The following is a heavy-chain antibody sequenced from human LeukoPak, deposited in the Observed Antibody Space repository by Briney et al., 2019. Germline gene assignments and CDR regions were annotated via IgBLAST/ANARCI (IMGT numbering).Heavy chain of an antibody. V-gene: IGHV3-7*01. CDR2: IKQDGSET. D-gene: IGHD3-10*01. Sequence: GGCLRLSCAASGFTFSRNWMSGVRQAPGKRLEWVANIKQDGSETYYVDSVKGRFTSSRDNAKNSLYLQMNSMRAEDSAVYYCARRNYYGFIDYWGQGTLVTVSS. CDR3: ARRNYYGFIDY. J-gene: IGHJ4*02. CDR1: GFTFSRNW.